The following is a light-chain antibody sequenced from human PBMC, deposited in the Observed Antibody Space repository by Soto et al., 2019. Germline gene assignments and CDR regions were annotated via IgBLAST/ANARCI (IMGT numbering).Light chain of an antibody. CDR3: QQYDNYPYT. Sequence: DIQMTQSPSTLSASVGDRVTITCRASQSISTWLAWYQQKPGKAPKILIYKASSLESGVPSRFCGSGSGTEFTRTISSLQPDDFATYYCQQYDNYPYTFGQGSKLEIK. CDR1: QSISTW. V-gene: IGKV1-5*03. J-gene: IGKJ2*01. CDR2: KAS.